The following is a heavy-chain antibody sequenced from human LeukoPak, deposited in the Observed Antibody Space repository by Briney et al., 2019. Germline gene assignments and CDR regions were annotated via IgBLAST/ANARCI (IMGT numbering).Heavy chain of an antibody. CDR1: GFTFSSYG. V-gene: IGHV3-30*18. CDR2: ISYDGSNK. CDR3: AKVPEQWLGPFDY. Sequence: GGSLRLSCAASGFTFSSYGMHWVRQAPGKGLEWVAVISYDGSNKYYADSVKGRFTISRDNSKNTLYLQMNSLRAEDTAVYYCAKVPEQWLGPFDYWGQGTLVTVSS. J-gene: IGHJ4*02. D-gene: IGHD6-19*01.